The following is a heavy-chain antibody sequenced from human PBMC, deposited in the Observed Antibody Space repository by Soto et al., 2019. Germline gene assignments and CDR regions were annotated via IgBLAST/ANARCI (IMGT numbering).Heavy chain of an antibody. D-gene: IGHD3-3*01. Sequence: TVKVSCKASGGTFSSYAISWVRQAPGQGLEWMGGIIPIFGTANYAQKFQGRVTITADESTSTAYMELSSLRSEDTAVYYCARPGNPSDFLSGYLPASYFDNWGQETLLTISS. CDR1: GGTFSSYA. J-gene: IGHJ4*02. CDR2: IIPIFGTA. CDR3: ARPGNPSDFLSGYLPASYFDN. V-gene: IGHV1-69*13.